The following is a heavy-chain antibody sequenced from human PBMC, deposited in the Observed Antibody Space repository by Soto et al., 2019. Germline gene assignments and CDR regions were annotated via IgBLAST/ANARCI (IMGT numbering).Heavy chain of an antibody. J-gene: IGHJ4*02. V-gene: IGHV4-61*01. CDR1: GGSVNSESYY. CDR2: IYYTGST. CDR3: AREFSDSPEAFDS. D-gene: IGHD3-3*02. Sequence: SETLSLTCTVSGGSVNSESYYWTWIRQPPGRGLEWIGYIYYTGSTNYNPSLKSRVTISVDTSRNQFSLNLSSVTAADTAVYYCAREFSDSPEAFDSWGQGSLVTVYS.